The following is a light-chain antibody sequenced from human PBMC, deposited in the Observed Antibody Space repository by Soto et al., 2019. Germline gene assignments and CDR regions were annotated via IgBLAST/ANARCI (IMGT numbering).Light chain of an antibody. J-gene: IGLJ2*01. CDR3: QSYDSSLSVV. Sequence: VLTQPPSVSGAPGQRVTISCTGSSSNIGAGYDVHWYQQLPGTAPKLLMYGNSNRPSGVPDRFSGSKSGTSASLAITKLQAEDEADYYCQSYDSSLSVVFGGGTKVTVL. V-gene: IGLV1-40*01. CDR1: SSNIGAGYD. CDR2: GNS.